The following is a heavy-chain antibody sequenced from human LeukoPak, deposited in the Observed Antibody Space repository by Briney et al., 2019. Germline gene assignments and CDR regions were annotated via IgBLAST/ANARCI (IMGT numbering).Heavy chain of an antibody. D-gene: IGHD3-10*01. CDR3: ARAPLGMVRGVTMDV. CDR2: ISSSGSTI. V-gene: IGHV3-11*01. CDR1: GFTFSDYY. Sequence: GGSLRLSCAASGFTFSDYYMTWIRQAPGKGLEWISYISSSGSTIYYAGSVKGRFTISRDNAKNSLYLQMNSLRAEDTAMYYCARAPLGMVRGVTMDVWGKGTTVTVSS. J-gene: IGHJ6*03.